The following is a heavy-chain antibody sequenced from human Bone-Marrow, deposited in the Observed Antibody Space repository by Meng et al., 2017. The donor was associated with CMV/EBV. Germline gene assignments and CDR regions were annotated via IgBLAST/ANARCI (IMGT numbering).Heavy chain of an antibody. V-gene: IGHV1-2*02. Sequence: QVQLGQAGAEVKKPGASVKVSCKASGYTFTGYYMHWVRQAPGQGLEWMGWINPNSGGTNYAQKFQGRVTMTRDTSISTAYMELSRLRSDDTAVYYCARNPYSGSLLPDYWGQGTLVTASS. CDR1: GYTFTGYY. CDR2: INPNSGGT. D-gene: IGHD1-26*01. CDR3: ARNPYSGSLLPDY. J-gene: IGHJ4*02.